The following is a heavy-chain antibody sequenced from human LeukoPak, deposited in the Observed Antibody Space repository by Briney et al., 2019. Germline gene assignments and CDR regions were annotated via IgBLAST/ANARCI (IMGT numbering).Heavy chain of an antibody. Sequence: ASVKASCKASGYTFTSYGISWVRQAPGQGLEWMGWISAYNGNTNYAQKLQGRVTMTTDTSTSTAYMELRSLRSDDTAVYYCARVRSTANWFDPWGQGTLVTVSS. D-gene: IGHD2/OR15-2a*01. CDR1: GYTFTSYG. J-gene: IGHJ5*02. V-gene: IGHV1-18*01. CDR3: ARVRSTANWFDP. CDR2: ISAYNGNT.